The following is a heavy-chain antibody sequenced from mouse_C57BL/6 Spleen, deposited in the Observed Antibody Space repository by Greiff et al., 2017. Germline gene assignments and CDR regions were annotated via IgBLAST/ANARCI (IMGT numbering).Heavy chain of an antibody. J-gene: IGHJ4*01. V-gene: IGHV1-52*01. Sequence: VQLQQPGAELVRPGSSVKLSCKASGYTFTSYWMHWVKQRPIQGLDWIGNIDPSDSATHYNQKFKDKATLTVDKSSSTAYMQLSSLTSEDSAGYYCARGTTVVANAKDYWGQGTSVTVAS. CDR1: GYTFTSYW. D-gene: IGHD1-1*01. CDR3: ARGTTVVANAKDY. CDR2: IDPSDSAT.